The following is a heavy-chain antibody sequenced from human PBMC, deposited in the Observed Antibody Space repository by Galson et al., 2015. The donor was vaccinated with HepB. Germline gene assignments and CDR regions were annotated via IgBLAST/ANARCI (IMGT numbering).Heavy chain of an antibody. V-gene: IGHV3-21*01. CDR2: ISSSSSYI. J-gene: IGHJ5*02. CDR3: ARGGYCSGGSCYWSHDRINWFDP. Sequence: SLRLSCAAPGFTFSSYSMNWVRQAPGKGLEWVSSISSSSSYIYYADSVKGRFTISRDNAKNSLYLQMNSLRAEDTAVYYCARGGYCSGGSCYWSHDRINWFDPWGQGTLVTVSS. D-gene: IGHD2-15*01. CDR1: GFTFSSYS.